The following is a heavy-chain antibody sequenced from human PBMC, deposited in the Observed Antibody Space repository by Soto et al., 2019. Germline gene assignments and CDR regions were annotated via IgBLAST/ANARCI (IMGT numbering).Heavy chain of an antibody. CDR2: IIPIFGTA. CDR1: GGTFSSYA. V-gene: IGHV1-69*12. D-gene: IGHD6-6*01. J-gene: IGHJ4*02. CDR3: AGEGGSNSSYPH. Sequence: QVQLVQSGAEVKKPGSSVKVSCKASGGTFSSYAISWVRQAPGQGLEWMGGIIPIFGTANYAQKFQGRVTITADESTSPAYMELSSRSTEAPAVYYCAGEGGSNSSYPHWGQGTLVTVSS.